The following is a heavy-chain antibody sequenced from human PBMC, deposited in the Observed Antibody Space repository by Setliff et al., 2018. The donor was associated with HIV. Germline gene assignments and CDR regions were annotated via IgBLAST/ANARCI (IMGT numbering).Heavy chain of an antibody. Sequence: ASVKVSCKASGYTFTGYYIHWVRQAPGQGLEWMGWIDPSSAGTKYAQKFQDRVTMIRDTSITTAYMALSRLTSDDTAVYFCARGINWFAPFDYWGQGTLVTVSS. CDR3: ARGINWFAPFDY. CDR2: IDPSSAGT. CDR1: GYTFTGYY. J-gene: IGHJ4*01. D-gene: IGHD1-1*01. V-gene: IGHV1-2*02.